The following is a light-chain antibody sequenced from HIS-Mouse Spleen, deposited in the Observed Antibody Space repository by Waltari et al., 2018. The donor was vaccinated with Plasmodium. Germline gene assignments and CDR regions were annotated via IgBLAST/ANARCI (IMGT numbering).Light chain of an antibody. V-gene: IGLV3-25*03. Sequence: SYELTQPPSVSVSPGQTARITCSGDALPKQYAYWYQQKPGQAPVLVRYKDSERPSGIPARVSGSSSGTTVTLTISGVQAEDEADYYCQSADSSGTPNWVFGGGTKLTVL. J-gene: IGLJ3*02. CDR1: ALPKQY. CDR2: KDS. CDR3: QSADSSGTPNWV.